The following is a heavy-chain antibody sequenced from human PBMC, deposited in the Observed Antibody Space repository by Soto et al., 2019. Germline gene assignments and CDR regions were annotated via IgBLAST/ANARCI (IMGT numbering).Heavy chain of an antibody. CDR2: ISDSRGTS. D-gene: IGHD4-17*01. V-gene: IGHV3-23*01. CDR3: ARGMTTVTHFDS. J-gene: IGHJ4*02. Sequence: GGSLRLSCAASGFTFSSHAMSWVRKAPGKGLEWVSAISDSRGTSYYADSVKGRFTISRDSSKNTLYLQMNSLRAEDTAIYYCARGMTTVTHFDSWGQGTLVTVSS. CDR1: GFTFSSHA.